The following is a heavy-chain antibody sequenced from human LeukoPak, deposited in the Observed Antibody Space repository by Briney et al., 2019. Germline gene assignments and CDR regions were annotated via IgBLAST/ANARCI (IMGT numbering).Heavy chain of an antibody. CDR1: GFTLSSYG. CDR2: IWYDGSNK. CDR3: ARDGAMAVAEDYFDY. V-gene: IGHV3-33*08. J-gene: IGHJ4*02. D-gene: IGHD6-19*01. Sequence: GGSLRLSCAASGFTLSSYGKHWVRQAPGKGLEWVAVIWYDGSNKYYADSVKGRFTISRDNSKNTLYLQMNSLRAEDTAVYYCARDGAMAVAEDYFDYWGQGTLVTVSS.